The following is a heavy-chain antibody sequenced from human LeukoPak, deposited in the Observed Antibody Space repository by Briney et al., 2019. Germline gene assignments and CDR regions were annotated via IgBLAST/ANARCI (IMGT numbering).Heavy chain of an antibody. J-gene: IGHJ4*02. D-gene: IGHD1-1*01. CDR2: ISGSGDNT. CDR1: GFTFNTYA. Sequence: PGGSLRLSCAASGFTFNTYAMNWVRRAPGKGLEWVSTISGSGDNTYYADSVKGRFTISRDNSKNTLYLQMNSLRAEDTAVYYCAKVPGDFDYWGQGTLVTVSS. V-gene: IGHV3-23*01. CDR3: AKVPGDFDY.